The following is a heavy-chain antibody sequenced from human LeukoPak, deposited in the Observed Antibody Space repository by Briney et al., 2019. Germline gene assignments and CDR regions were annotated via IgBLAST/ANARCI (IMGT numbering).Heavy chain of an antibody. Sequence: GGSLRLSCATSGLTFTRYAMSWVRQAPGKGLEWVSGISSSGGVTYSADSVKGRFTISRDNSKNTLYLQMNSLRAEDTAVYYCAKTTFLWLVRHLAIDAFDIWGQGTMVTVSS. CDR1: GLTFTRYA. V-gene: IGHV3-23*01. D-gene: IGHD6-19*01. CDR3: AKTTFLWLVRHLAIDAFDI. J-gene: IGHJ3*02. CDR2: ISSSGGVT.